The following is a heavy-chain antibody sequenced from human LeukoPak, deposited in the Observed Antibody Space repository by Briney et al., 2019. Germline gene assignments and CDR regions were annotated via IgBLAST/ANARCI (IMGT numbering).Heavy chain of an antibody. CDR1: GFTVSSKY. Sequence: GGSLRLSCAASGFTVSSKYMSWVRRAPGKGLEWVAFIRYDGSNKYYADSVKGRFTISRDNFKNTLYLQMNSLRAEDTAVYYCAKARAAAGPIDCWGQGTLVTVSS. J-gene: IGHJ4*02. CDR3: AKARAAAGPIDC. D-gene: IGHD6-25*01. CDR2: IRYDGSNK. V-gene: IGHV3-30*02.